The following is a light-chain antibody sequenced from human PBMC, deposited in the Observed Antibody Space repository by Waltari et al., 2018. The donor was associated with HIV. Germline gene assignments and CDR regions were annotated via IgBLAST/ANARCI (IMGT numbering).Light chain of an antibody. CDR1: QSISSY. V-gene: IGKV3-11*01. J-gene: IGKJ1*01. CDR2: DAS. CDR3: QQRSGSPPTWT. Sequence: EVVLTQSPATLSLSPGERATLSCRASQSISSYLAWYQQKPGQAPRLLIYDASNRATGIPARFSGSGSGTDFTLTISSLEPEDFVVYYCQQRSGSPPTWTFGQGTKVEI.